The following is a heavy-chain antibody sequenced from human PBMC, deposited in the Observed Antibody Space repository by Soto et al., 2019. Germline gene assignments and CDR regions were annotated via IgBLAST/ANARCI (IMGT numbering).Heavy chain of an antibody. V-gene: IGHV3-72*01. J-gene: IGHJ5*02. CDR3: ARVPVVAGPASPRGWFAP. CDR1: GFTFSDHY. D-gene: IGHD2-2*01. CDR2: IRNKANSYAT. Sequence: GGSLRLSCAASGFTFSDHYMDWVRQAPGKGLEWVGRIRNKANSYATEYAASVKGRFTISRDDSKNSLYLQMNSLRTEDTAVYYCARVPVVAGPASPRGWFAPWGEGT.